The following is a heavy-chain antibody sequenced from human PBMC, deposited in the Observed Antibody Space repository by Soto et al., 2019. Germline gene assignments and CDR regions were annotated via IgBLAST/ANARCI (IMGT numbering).Heavy chain of an antibody. J-gene: IGHJ3*02. CDR3: ARDITDSDAFDI. Sequence: QVQLVESGGGVVQPGRSLRLSCAASGFTFSSYGMHWVRQAPGKGLEWVAVIWYDGSNKYYADSVKGRFTISRDNSKNTRYLQMNSLRAEDTAVYYCARDITDSDAFDIWGQGTMVTVAS. V-gene: IGHV3-33*01. CDR2: IWYDGSNK. CDR1: GFTFSSYG. D-gene: IGHD3-16*01.